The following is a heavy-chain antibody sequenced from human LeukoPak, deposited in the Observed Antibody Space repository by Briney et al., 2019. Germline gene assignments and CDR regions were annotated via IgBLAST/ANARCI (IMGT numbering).Heavy chain of an antibody. Sequence: GGSLRLSCAASGFTFSSYGMHWVRQAPGKGLEWVAVISYDGSNKYYADSVKGRFTISRDNSKNTLYLQMNSLRAEDTAVYYCAKDVGEYSSSRTTFDYWGQGTLVTVSS. CDR2: ISYDGSNK. V-gene: IGHV3-30*18. CDR1: GFTFSSYG. D-gene: IGHD6-13*01. CDR3: AKDVGEYSSSRTTFDY. J-gene: IGHJ4*02.